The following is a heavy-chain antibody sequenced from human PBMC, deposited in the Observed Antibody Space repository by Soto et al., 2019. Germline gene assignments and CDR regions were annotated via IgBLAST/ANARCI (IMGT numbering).Heavy chain of an antibody. D-gene: IGHD4-17*01. V-gene: IGHV4-31*03. Sequence: QVQLQESGPGLVEASQTLSLTCTVSGATISSGGFYWSWRRQRPGKGLEWNGHINYAGSTYYNPSLNRRVTISVDMSRNQFSLKLRSVTAADTAKYFCARDDSFYGEPGYGMNVWGQGTTVTVSS. CDR2: INYAGST. J-gene: IGHJ6*02. CDR3: ARDDSFYGEPGYGMNV. CDR1: GATISSGGFY.